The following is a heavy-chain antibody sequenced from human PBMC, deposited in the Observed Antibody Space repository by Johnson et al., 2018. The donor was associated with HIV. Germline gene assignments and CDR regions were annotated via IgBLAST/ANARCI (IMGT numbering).Heavy chain of an antibody. V-gene: IGHV3-30*02. CDR1: GFTFSSYG. Sequence: QMQLVESGGGVVQPGGSLRLSCAASGFTFSSYGMHWVRQAPGKGLAWVAFIRYDGSNKYYANSVKGRFTISRDNSKNPMYLQMNSLRAEDTAVYYCAKVAAAMGTDAFDIWGQGTMVTVSS. D-gene: IGHD5-18*01. CDR3: AKVAAAMGTDAFDI. J-gene: IGHJ3*02. CDR2: IRYDGSNK.